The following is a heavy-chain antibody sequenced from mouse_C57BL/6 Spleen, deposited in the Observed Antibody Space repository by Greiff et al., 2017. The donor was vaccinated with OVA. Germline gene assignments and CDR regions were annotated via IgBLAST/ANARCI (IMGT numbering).Heavy chain of an antibody. Sequence: VQLQQSGPELVKPGASVKISCKASGYTFTDYYMNWVKQSHGKSLEWIGDINPNNGGTSYNQKFKGKATLTVDKSSSTAYIELRSLTSEDSAVYYCSRSYGSSSFAYWGQGTLVTVSA. CDR1: GYTFTDYY. CDR2: INPNNGGT. D-gene: IGHD1-1*01. V-gene: IGHV1-26*01. J-gene: IGHJ3*01. CDR3: SRSYGSSSFAY.